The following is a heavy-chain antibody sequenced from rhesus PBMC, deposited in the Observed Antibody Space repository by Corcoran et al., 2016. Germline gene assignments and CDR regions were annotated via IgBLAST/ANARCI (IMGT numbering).Heavy chain of an antibody. CDR1: GGSISGTYY. V-gene: IGHV4-106*01. CDR2: SQGTHCAY. CDR3: ARGETTYVVRFNV. Sequence: QIQLQDAGPALVKPSETMARTCAGSGGSISGTYYWTVVSQSPGKGRGWIGFSQGTHCAYNYSPSLKNRGPYSTNTSKKQFSLKTTSVTDAETAVYFYARGETTYVVRFNVRGAGVLVTVSS. D-gene: IGHD2-39*01. J-gene: IGHJ5-1*01.